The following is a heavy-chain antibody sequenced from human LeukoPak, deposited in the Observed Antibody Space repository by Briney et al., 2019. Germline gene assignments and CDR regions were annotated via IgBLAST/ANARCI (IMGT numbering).Heavy chain of an antibody. J-gene: IGHJ4*02. D-gene: IGHD2-8*02. CDR3: ARDWHGGVSRSYFDH. CDR1: GFTFSRYA. Sequence: GGSLRLSCVTSGFTFSRYAMHWVRQAPGKGLEWVALISNDGNNKYYADSGKGRFVISRDNSKNTVYLQMNSLRADDTAVYSCARDWHGGVSRSYFDHWGQGTLVTVSS. V-gene: IGHV3-30*09. CDR2: ISNDGNNK.